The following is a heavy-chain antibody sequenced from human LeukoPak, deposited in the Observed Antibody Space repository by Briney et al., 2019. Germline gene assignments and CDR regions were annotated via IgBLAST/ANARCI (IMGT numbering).Heavy chain of an antibody. CDR1: GGSVSSGSYY. Sequence: SETLSLTCTVSGGSVSSGSYYWSWIRQPPGKGLEWIGYIYYSGSTYYNPSLKSRVTISVDTSKNQFSLKLSSVTAADTAVYYCAREVLRHLSGIGDAFDIWGQGTMVTVSS. V-gene: IGHV4-61*01. CDR2: IYYSGST. J-gene: IGHJ3*02. D-gene: IGHD1-14*01. CDR3: AREVLRHLSGIGDAFDI.